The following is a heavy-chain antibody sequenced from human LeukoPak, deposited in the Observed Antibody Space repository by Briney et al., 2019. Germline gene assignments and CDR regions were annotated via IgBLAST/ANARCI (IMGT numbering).Heavy chain of an antibody. V-gene: IGHV3-15*01. Sequence: GGSLRLSCAASGITFSKPWMSRGRPAPGEGLEGVGRIKSKTDGGTTDYAAPVKGRFTISRDDSKNTLYLQMNSLKTEDTAVYYCTTGVMITFGGVIVFDYWGQGTLVTVSS. J-gene: IGHJ4*02. CDR1: GITFSKPW. CDR2: IKSKTDGGTT. D-gene: IGHD3-16*02. CDR3: TTGVMITFGGVIVFDY.